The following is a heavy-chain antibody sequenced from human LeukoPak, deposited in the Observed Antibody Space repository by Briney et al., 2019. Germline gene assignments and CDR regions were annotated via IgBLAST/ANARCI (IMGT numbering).Heavy chain of an antibody. J-gene: IGHJ3*02. Sequence: GGSLRLSCAASGFSFSNYGIHWVRQAPGKGLEWVAVISYDGNNKYYADSVKGRFTISRDNSKNTLCLQMNSLRAEDTAVYYCAKDRGGAYYESSVDIWGQGTMVTVSS. D-gene: IGHD3-22*01. CDR2: ISYDGNNK. V-gene: IGHV3-30*18. CDR1: GFSFSNYG. CDR3: AKDRGGAYYESSVDI.